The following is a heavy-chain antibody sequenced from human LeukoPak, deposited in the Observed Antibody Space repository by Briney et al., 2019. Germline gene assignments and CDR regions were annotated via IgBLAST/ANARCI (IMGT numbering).Heavy chain of an antibody. D-gene: IGHD5-18*01. Sequence: GESLKISCKASGYRFTSHWIGGVRQMPGKGLEWMGIIDPGDSETRYTPSFQGQVTISADKSLTTAYLQWNSLKASDTAMYYCARQTAMGRSGDYWGQGTLVTVSS. CDR1: GYRFTSHW. CDR2: IDPGDSET. CDR3: ARQTAMGRSGDY. J-gene: IGHJ1*01. V-gene: IGHV5-51*01.